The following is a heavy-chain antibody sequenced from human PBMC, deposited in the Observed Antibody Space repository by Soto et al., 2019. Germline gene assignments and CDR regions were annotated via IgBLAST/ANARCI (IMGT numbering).Heavy chain of an antibody. J-gene: IGHJ6*02. D-gene: IGHD3-10*01. CDR2: VYYDRGS. CDR3: VRQGIGPLHGLVDV. V-gene: IGHV4-59*08. CDR1: GGSIAGYN. Sequence: QVQVQQSGPGLVKPSETLSLTCTVSGGSIAGYNCAWIRQPPGKALEWVGYVYYDRGSSYNTSLKSRVTLSMDTSKSLFSLQLRSVTAADPAVYYCVRQGIGPLHGLVDVWGRGTTVTVSS.